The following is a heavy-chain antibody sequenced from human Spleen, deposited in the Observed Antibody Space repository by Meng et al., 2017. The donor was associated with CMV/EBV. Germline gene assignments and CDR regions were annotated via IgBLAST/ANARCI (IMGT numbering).Heavy chain of an antibody. Sequence: SETLSLTCTVSGGSISSSTYYWGWIRQPPGKGLEWIGEIYHSGSTNYNPSLKSRVTISVDKSKNQFSLKLSSVTAADTAVYYCARVLDRYYYYGMDVWGQGTTVTVSS. V-gene: IGHV4-39*07. CDR1: GGSISSSTYY. J-gene: IGHJ6*02. CDR3: ARVLDRYYYYGMDV. CDR2: IYHSGST.